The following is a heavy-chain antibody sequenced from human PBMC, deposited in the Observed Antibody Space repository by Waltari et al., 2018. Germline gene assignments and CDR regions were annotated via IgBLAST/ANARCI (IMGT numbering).Heavy chain of an antibody. CDR2: IYYSGST. J-gene: IGHJ4*02. Sequence: QVQLQESGPGLVKPSETLSLTCTVSGGSISSHYWSWIRQPPGKGLEWIGYIYYSGSTNYNPSLKSRVTISVDTSKNQFSLKLSSVTAADTAVYYCARATWGGYFDYWGQGTLVTVSS. D-gene: IGHD3-16*01. V-gene: IGHV4-59*11. CDR1: GGSISSHY. CDR3: ARATWGGYFDY.